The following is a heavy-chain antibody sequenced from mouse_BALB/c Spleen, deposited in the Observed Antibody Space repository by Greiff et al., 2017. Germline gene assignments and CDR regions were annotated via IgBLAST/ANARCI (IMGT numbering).Heavy chain of an antibody. CDR1: GFSLTSYG. J-gene: IGHJ3*01. V-gene: IGHV2-2*02. CDR3: AGFYGNYRAWFAY. Sequence: VQLQQSGPGLVQPSQSLSITCTASGFSLTSYGVHWVRQSPGKGLEWLGVIWSGGSTDYNAAFISRLSISKDNSKSQVFFKMNSLQANDTAIYYCAGFYGNYRAWFAYWGQGTLVTVSA. D-gene: IGHD2-1*01. CDR2: IWSGGST.